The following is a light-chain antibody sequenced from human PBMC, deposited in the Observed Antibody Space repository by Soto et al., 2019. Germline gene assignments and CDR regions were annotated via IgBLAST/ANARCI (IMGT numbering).Light chain of an antibody. CDR2: WAS. Sequence: DIVMTQSPDSLAVSLGERATIKCKSSRSVLYSSNNKNYLAWFQQKPGQPPNLLIYWASTRESGVPDRFSGSGSGTDFTLTISSLQAEDVAVYYCQQYYSTQWTFGQGTKVDNK. V-gene: IGKV4-1*01. CDR1: RSVLYSSNNKNY. J-gene: IGKJ1*01. CDR3: QQYYSTQWT.